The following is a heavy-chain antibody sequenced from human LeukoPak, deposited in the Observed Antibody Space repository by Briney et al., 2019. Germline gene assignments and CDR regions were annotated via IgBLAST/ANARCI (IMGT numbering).Heavy chain of an antibody. Sequence: GVSVRLSCAASGFTFSSHWMSWVRQAPGKGLEWVANIKQDGSEKNYVASVKGRITISRDNAKNSLYLQMNALRAEDTAVYYCARDSVLLWSGLLDSWGQGTLVSVSS. J-gene: IGHJ4*02. D-gene: IGHD3-10*01. CDR2: IKQDGSEK. CDR3: ARDSVLLWSGLLDS. V-gene: IGHV3-7*05. CDR1: GFTFSSHW.